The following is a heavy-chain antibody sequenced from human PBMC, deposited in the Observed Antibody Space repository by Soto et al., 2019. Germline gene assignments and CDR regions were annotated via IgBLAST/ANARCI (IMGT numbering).Heavy chain of an antibody. CDR3: ITVSFSIPY. D-gene: IGHD2-21*01. Sequence: EVPLVESGGGLAQPGGSLRLSCAASGFTFSNAWMNWVRQAPGKGLEWVGLIKRKTEGGTTDYAAPVKGRFTISRDDSKNTLYLQMDSLKTEDTAVYYCITVSFSIPYWGQGTLVTVSS. CDR2: IKRKTEGGTT. CDR1: GFTFSNAW. V-gene: IGHV3-15*07. J-gene: IGHJ4*02.